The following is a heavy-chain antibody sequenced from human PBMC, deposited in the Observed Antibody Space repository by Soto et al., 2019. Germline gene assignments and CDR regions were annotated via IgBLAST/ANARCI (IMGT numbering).Heavy chain of an antibody. D-gene: IGHD6-19*01. CDR2: ISYDGSNK. CDR1: GFSLSNYA. V-gene: IGHV3-30-3*01. Sequence: QVQLVESGGGVVQPGRSLRLSCAASGFSLSNYAMHWVRKAPGKGLEWVAVISYDGSNKDYGDSVKGRFTISRDNSKNTLFLQLSSLRPEDTAVYYCARDEGDSGWYMSFDYWGQGTLVTVSS. CDR3: ARDEGDSGWYMSFDY. J-gene: IGHJ4*02.